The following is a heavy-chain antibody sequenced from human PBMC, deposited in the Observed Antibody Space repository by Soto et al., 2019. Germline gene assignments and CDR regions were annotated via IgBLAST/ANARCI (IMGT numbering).Heavy chain of an antibody. Sequence: ASVKVSCKASGYTFTSYYMHWVRQAPGQGLEWMGIINPSGGSTSYAQKFQGRVTMTRDTSTSTVYMELSSLRSEDTAVYYCARVLNYYDSSGYCLTIHAFDYWGRGTLVTVSS. CDR1: GYTFTSYY. V-gene: IGHV1-46*01. CDR3: ARVLNYYDSSGYCLTIHAFDY. D-gene: IGHD3-22*01. CDR2: INPSGGST. J-gene: IGHJ4*02.